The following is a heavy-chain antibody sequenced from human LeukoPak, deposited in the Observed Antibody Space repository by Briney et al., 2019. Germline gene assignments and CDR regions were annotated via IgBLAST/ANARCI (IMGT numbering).Heavy chain of an antibody. CDR3: ARFYGGYLVWLNP. CDR1: GGSISSSSYY. CDR2: IYYSGST. V-gene: IGHV4-39*01. J-gene: IGHJ5*02. D-gene: IGHD3-3*01. Sequence: SETLSLTCTVSGGSISSSSYYWGWIRQPPGKGLEWIGSIYYSGSTYYNPSLKSRVTISVDTSKNQFSLKLSSVTAADTAVYYGARFYGGYLVWLNPWAKEPLV.